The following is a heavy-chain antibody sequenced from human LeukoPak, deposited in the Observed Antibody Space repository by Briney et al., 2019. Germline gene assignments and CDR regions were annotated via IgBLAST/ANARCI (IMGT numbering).Heavy chain of an antibody. CDR2: VSAYNGNT. D-gene: IGHD3-3*01. CDR3: ARDRSPYVGVVIMGALGY. V-gene: IGHV1-18*01. J-gene: IGHJ4*02. CDR1: GYTFTSYG. Sequence: ASVKVSCKASGYTFTSYGISWVRQAPGQGLEWMGWVSAYNGNTNYAQKPQGRVTMTTDTSTSTAYMELRSLRSDDTAVYYCARDRSPYVGVVIMGALGYWGQGTLVTVSS.